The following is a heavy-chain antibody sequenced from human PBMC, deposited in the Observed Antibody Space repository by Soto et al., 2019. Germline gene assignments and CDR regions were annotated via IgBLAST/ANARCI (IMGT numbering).Heavy chain of an antibody. Sequence: PGGSLRLSCAASGFTFSSYEMHWVRQAPGKGLEWVSYISSSGSTIYYADSVKGRFTISRDNAKNSLYLQMNSLRAEDTAVYYCARDRRQQHFDYWGQGTLVTVSS. CDR3: ARDRRQQHFDY. CDR2: ISSSGSTI. CDR1: GFTFSSYE. V-gene: IGHV3-48*03. J-gene: IGHJ4*02. D-gene: IGHD6-13*01.